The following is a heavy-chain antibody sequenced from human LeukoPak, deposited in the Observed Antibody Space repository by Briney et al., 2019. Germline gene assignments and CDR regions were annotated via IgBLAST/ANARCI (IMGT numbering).Heavy chain of an antibody. CDR3: ARESYRGAWFGEITFDY. D-gene: IGHD3-10*01. Sequence: SETLSLTCAVSGYSISSGYYWGWIRQPPGKALEWIGSIYHSGSTYYNPSLKSRVTISGDTSKNQFSLKLSSVTAADTAVYYCARESYRGAWFGEITFDYWGQGTLVTVSS. J-gene: IGHJ4*02. CDR1: GYSISSGYY. CDR2: IYHSGST. V-gene: IGHV4-38-2*02.